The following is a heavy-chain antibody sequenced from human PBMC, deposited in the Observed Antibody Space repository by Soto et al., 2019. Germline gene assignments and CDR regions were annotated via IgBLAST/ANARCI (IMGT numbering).Heavy chain of an antibody. V-gene: IGHV3-30*18. Sequence: QVQLVESGGGVVQPGRSLRLSCAASGFTFSSYGMHWVRQAPGKGLEWVAVISYDGSNKYYADSVKGRFTISRDNSKNTLHLQMNSLRAEDTAVYYCAKGGDDFWSGCSIMVGFDYWGQGTLVTVSS. D-gene: IGHD3-3*01. CDR3: AKGGDDFWSGCSIMVGFDY. CDR1: GFTFSSYG. CDR2: ISYDGSNK. J-gene: IGHJ4*02.